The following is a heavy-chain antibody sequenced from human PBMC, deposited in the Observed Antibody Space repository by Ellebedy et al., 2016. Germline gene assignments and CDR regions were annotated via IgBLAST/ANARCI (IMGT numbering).Heavy chain of an antibody. J-gene: IGHJ4*02. V-gene: IGHV3-33*06. CDR2: IWYDGSNE. CDR3: AKGDWLYYGSTSYHYYFDY. D-gene: IGHD3-10*01. Sequence: GGSLRLXCAASGFAFSSYGMHWVRQAPGKGLEWVAVIWYDGSNEYYADSVRGRFTTSRDTSKNTLYLQMNSLRAEDTAVYYCAKGDWLYYGSTSYHYYFDYWGQGSLVTVSS. CDR1: GFAFSSYG.